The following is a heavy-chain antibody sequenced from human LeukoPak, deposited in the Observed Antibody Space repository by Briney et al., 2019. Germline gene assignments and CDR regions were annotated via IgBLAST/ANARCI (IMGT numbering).Heavy chain of an antibody. V-gene: IGHV4-59*12. Sequence: SETLSLTCTVSGGSISSYYWSWIRQPPGKGLEWIGYIYYSGSTNYNPSLKSRVTISVDTSKNQFSLKLNSVTAADTAVYYCAREGDGSAYFNYWGQGTLVTVSS. CDR3: AREGDGSAYFNY. J-gene: IGHJ4*02. D-gene: IGHD5-24*01. CDR1: GGSISSYY. CDR2: IYYSGST.